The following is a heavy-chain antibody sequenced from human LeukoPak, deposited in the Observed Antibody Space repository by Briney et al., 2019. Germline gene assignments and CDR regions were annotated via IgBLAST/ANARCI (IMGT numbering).Heavy chain of an antibody. Sequence: GGSLRLSCAASGFTFSNYAMSWVRQAPGKGLEWVAVISSDGSNKYYADSVRGRFTISRDNSKNTLYLQMNSLRAEDTAVYYCAKKNHFDYWGQGTLSPSPQ. CDR3: AKKNHFDY. CDR1: GFTFSNYA. V-gene: IGHV3-30*18. J-gene: IGHJ4*02. CDR2: ISSDGSNK.